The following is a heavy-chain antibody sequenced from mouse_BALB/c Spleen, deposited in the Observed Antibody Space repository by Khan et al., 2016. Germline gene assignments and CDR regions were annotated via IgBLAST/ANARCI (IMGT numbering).Heavy chain of an antibody. V-gene: IGHV3-6*02. J-gene: IGHJ3*01. CDR2: ISYDGSN. CDR1: GYSITSGYY. CDR3: ARGKTARATWFAY. D-gene: IGHD3-2*01. Sequence: EVQLQESGPGLVKPSQSLSLTCSVTGYSITSGYYWNWIRQFPGNKLEWMGYISYDGSNNYNPSLKNRISITRDTSKNQFFLKLNSVTTEDTATYYCARGKTARATWFAYWGQGTLVTVSA.